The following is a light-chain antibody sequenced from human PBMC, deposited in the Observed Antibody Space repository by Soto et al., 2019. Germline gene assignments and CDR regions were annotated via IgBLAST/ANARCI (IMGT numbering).Light chain of an antibody. J-gene: IGKJ1*01. Sequence: DIQMTQSPSTLSASVGDRVTITCRASQSISGWLAWYQHKPGKAPKLLIYDASSLERGVPSRFSGSGSGTEFTLTISSLQPDDFATFYCQQYNTYSWTFGQGTKVEIK. CDR1: QSISGW. CDR3: QQYNTYSWT. V-gene: IGKV1-5*01. CDR2: DAS.